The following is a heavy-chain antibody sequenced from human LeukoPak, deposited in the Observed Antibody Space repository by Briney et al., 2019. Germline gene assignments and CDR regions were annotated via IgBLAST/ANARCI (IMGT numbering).Heavy chain of an antibody. D-gene: IGHD3-10*01. CDR1: GGTFSSYA. J-gene: IGHJ4*02. CDR2: IIPILGIA. Sequence: ASVKVSCKASGGTFSSYAISWVRQAPGQGLEWMGRIIPILGIANYAQKFQGRVTITADKSTSTAYMELRSLRSDDTAVYYCARDYRGYFYGSGNHWGQGTLVTVSS. CDR3: ARDYRGYFYGSGNH. V-gene: IGHV1-69*04.